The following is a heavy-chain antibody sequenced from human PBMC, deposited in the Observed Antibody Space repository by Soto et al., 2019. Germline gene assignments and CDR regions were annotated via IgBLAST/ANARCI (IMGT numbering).Heavy chain of an antibody. V-gene: IGHV1-69*12. J-gene: IGHJ4*02. Sequence: QVQLVQSGAEVKKPGSSVKVSCKASGGTFSSYAISWVRQAPGQGLEWMGGIIPIFGTANYAQKFQGRVTITADESTSTAYMELSSLRSEDTAVYYCAVREDSGSKLWFGEFGADYWGQGTLVTVSS. D-gene: IGHD3-10*01. CDR2: IIPIFGTA. CDR1: GGTFSSYA. CDR3: AVREDSGSKLWFGEFGADY.